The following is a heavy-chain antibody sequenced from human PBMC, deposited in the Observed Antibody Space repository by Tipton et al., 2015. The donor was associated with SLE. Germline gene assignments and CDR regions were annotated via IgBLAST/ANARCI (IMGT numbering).Heavy chain of an antibody. J-gene: IGHJ5*02. CDR1: GGSISSNNW. Sequence: GLVKPSGTLSLTCAVSGGSISSNNWWSWVRQPPGKGLEWIGEIYHSGSTNYNPSLKSRVTMSVDTSKNQFSLKLSSVTAADTAVYYCARVASYDGSGYYLDWFDPWGQGTLVTVSS. V-gene: IGHV4-4*02. D-gene: IGHD3-22*01. CDR3: ARVASYDGSGYYLDWFDP. CDR2: IYHSGST.